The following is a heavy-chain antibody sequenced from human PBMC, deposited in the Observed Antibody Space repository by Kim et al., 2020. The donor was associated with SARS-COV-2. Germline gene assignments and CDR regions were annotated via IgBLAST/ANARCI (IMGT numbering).Heavy chain of an antibody. CDR1: GFTFSSYS. V-gene: IGHV3-21*01. D-gene: IGHD3-9*01. Sequence: GGSLRLSCAASGFTFSSYSMNWVRKAPGKGLEWVSSISSSSSYIYYADSVKGRFTISRDNAKNSLYLQMNSLRAEDTAVYYCARKYYDILTGYYNDYYYYGMDVWGQGTTVTVSS. CDR2: ISSSSSYI. CDR3: ARKYYDILTGYYNDYYYYGMDV. J-gene: IGHJ6*02.